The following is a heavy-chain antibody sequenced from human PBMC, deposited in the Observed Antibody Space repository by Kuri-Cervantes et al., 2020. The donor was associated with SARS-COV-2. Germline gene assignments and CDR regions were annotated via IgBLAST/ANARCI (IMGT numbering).Heavy chain of an antibody. Sequence: LSLTCAASGFTFSSYAMHWVRQAPGKGLEWVAVISYDGSNKYYADSAKGRFTISRDNSKNTLYLQMNSLRAEDTAVYYCARELGHDSTFSLWGRGTLVTVSS. V-gene: IGHV3-30-3*01. J-gene: IGHJ2*01. CDR1: GFTFSSYA. D-gene: IGHD3-22*01. CDR3: ARELGHDSTFSL. CDR2: ISYDGSNK.